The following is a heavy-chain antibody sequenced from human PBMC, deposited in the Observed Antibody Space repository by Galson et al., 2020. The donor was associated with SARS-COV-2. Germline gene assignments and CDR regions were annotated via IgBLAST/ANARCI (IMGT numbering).Heavy chain of an antibody. J-gene: IGHJ3*01. V-gene: IGHV3-9*01. CDR2: VSWNGVTM. D-gene: IGHD3-16*02. CDR3: AKLSCNNFKCYTESSSDAFEV. Sequence: TGGSLRLSCAASGFTFERFAMHWVRQAPGKGLEWVSGVSWNGVTMGYADSVKGRFTVSRDNAKNSLFLQMSSLRVEDTALYYCAKLSCNNFKCYTESSSDAFEVWGQGTMVTGSS. CDR1: GFTFERFA.